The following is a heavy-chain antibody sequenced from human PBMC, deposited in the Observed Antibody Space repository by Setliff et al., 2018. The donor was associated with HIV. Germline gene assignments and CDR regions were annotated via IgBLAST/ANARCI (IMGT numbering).Heavy chain of an antibody. Sequence: PSETMSLTCTVYGGSISSSKYYWVWIRQSPGKGLEWIGSIYHSGSTFYNPSLKSRVTLSFDTSKNQFTLKVTSVTAADTAVYYCARRAAATTNFDYWGQGTLVTVSS. CDR3: ARRAAATTNFDY. CDR1: GGSISSSKYY. J-gene: IGHJ4*02. CDR2: IYHSGST. V-gene: IGHV4-39*06. D-gene: IGHD1-26*01.